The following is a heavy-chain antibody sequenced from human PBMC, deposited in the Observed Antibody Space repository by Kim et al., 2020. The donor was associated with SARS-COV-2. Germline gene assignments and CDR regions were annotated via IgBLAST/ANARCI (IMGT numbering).Heavy chain of an antibody. D-gene: IGHD3-3*01. Sequence: GGSLRLSCAASGFTFSSYEMNWVRQAPGKGLEWVSYISSSGSTIYYADSVKGRFTISRDNAKNSLYLQMNSLRAEDTAVYYCARATPGMVFWHPKNAFDIWGQGTMVTVSS. CDR3: ARATPGMVFWHPKNAFDI. J-gene: IGHJ3*02. CDR2: ISSSGSTI. CDR1: GFTFSSYE. V-gene: IGHV3-48*03.